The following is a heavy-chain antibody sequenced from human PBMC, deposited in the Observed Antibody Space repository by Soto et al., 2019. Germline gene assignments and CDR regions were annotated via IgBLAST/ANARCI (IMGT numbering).Heavy chain of an antibody. D-gene: IGHD6-13*01. J-gene: IGHJ4*02. V-gene: IGHV4-39*01. CDR2: IYYSGST. Sequence: SETLSLTCTVSGGSISSSSYYWGWIRQPPGKGLEWIGSIYYSGSTYYNPSLKSRVTISVDTSKNQFSLKLSSVTAADTAVYYCARAGLIAAAGRKHFDYWGQGTLVTVSS. CDR1: GGSISSSSYY. CDR3: ARAGLIAAAGRKHFDY.